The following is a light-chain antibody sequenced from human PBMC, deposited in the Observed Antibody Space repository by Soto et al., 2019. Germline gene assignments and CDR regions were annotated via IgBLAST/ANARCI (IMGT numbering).Light chain of an antibody. V-gene: IGKV3-20*01. CDR3: QQYGSSPRT. J-gene: IGKJ5*01. CDR2: GAS. Sequence: EIVMTQSPATLSVSPGESATLSCRASQSVSNNYLAWYQQKPGQAPRLLIYGASNRATGIPDRFSGSGSGTDFTLTISRLEPEDFAVYYCQQYGSSPRTFGQGTRLEIK. CDR1: QSVSNNY.